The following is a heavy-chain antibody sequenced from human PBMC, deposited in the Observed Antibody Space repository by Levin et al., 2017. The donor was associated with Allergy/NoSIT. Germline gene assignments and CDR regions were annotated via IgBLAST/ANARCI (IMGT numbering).Heavy chain of an antibody. D-gene: IGHD2-15*01. CDR3: ARWGREAATSWYFDL. CDR2: IDPSDSYT. Sequence: PGESLKISCKGSGYSFTSYWISWVRQMPGKGLEWMGRIDPSDSYTNYSPSFQGHVTISADKSISTAYLQWSSLKASDTAMYYCARWGREAATSWYFDLWGRGTLVTVSS. J-gene: IGHJ2*01. V-gene: IGHV5-10-1*01. CDR1: GYSFTSYW.